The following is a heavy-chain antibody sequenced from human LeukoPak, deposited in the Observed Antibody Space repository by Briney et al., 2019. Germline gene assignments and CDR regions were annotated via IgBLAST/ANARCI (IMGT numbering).Heavy chain of an antibody. Sequence: PGGSLRLSCAVSGFSISNTWMSWVRQAPGKGLEWVANINQDGGEKYYVDSVKGRFTISRENAKNSLYLQMNSLRAEDTAVYYCASSGCCDFWSVTNWGQGTLVTVSS. D-gene: IGHD3-3*01. V-gene: IGHV3-7*01. CDR3: ASSGCCDFWSVTN. J-gene: IGHJ4*02. CDR2: INQDGGEK. CDR1: GFSISNTW.